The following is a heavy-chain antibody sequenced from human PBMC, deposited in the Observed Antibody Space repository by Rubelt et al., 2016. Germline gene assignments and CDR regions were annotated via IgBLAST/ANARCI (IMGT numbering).Heavy chain of an antibody. CDR3: ARGITMVRGVRNYYYYGMDV. J-gene: IGHJ6*02. CDR1: GFTFSSYA. CDR2: IYSGGST. V-gene: IGHV3-66*01. Sequence: VQLVESGGGVVQPGRSLRLSCAASGFTFSSYAMHWVRQAPGKGLEWVAVIYSGGSTYYADSVKGRFPISRDNSKNTLYLQMNSLRAEDTAVYYCARGITMVRGVRNYYYYGMDVWGQGTTVTVSS. D-gene: IGHD3-10*01.